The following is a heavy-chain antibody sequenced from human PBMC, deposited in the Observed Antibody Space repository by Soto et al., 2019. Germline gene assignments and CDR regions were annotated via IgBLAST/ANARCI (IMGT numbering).Heavy chain of an antibody. CDR3: ASDGAARPGTRTYAFDI. D-gene: IGHD6-6*01. V-gene: IGHV3-11*01. J-gene: IGHJ3*02. CDR1: GFAFSDYY. Sequence: QVQLVESGGGLVKPGGSLRLSCAASGFAFSDYYMTWIRQAPGKGLEWVSYISSSGRTIYYADSVKGRFTISRDNAKNSLYLQMNSLRDADTAVYYCASDGAARPGTRTYAFDIWGQGTMVTVSS. CDR2: ISSSGRTI.